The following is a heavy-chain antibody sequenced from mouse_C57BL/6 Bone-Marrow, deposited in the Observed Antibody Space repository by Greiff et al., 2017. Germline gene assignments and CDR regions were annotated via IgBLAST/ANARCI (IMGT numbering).Heavy chain of an antibody. V-gene: IGHV1-64*01. CDR2: IHPNSGST. J-gene: IGHJ2*01. CDR1: GYTFTSFW. CDR3: ARCGYFYFDY. D-gene: IGHD2-3*01. Sequence: VQLQQPGAELVKPGASVKLSCKASGYTFTSFWMHWVKQRPGQGLEWIGMIHPNSGSTNYNEKFKSKATLTVDKSSSTAYMQLSSLTSEDSAVYYCARCGYFYFDYWGQGTTLTVSA.